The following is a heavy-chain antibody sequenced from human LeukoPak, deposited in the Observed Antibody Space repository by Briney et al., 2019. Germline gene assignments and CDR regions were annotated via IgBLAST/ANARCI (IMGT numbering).Heavy chain of an antibody. CDR2: INHSGST. CDR3: ARGPRGTFDY. J-gene: IGHJ4*02. V-gene: IGHV4-34*01. Sequence: PSETLSLTCAVYGGSFSGYYWSWIRQPPGKGLEWIGEINHSGSTNYNPSLKSRATISVDTSKNQFSLKLSSVTAADTAVYYCARGPRGTFDYWGQGTLVTVSS. CDR1: GGSFSGYY.